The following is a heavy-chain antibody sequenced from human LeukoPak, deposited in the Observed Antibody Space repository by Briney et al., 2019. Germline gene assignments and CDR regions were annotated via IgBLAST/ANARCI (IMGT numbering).Heavy chain of an antibody. CDR1: GGSFSGYY. CDR2: INHSGST. J-gene: IGHJ4*02. V-gene: IGHV4-34*01. D-gene: IGHD2-2*03. Sequence: SETLSLTCAVYGGSFSGYYWSWIRQPPGKGLEWMGEINHSGSTNYNPSLKSRVTISVDTSKNQFSLKLSSVTAADTAVYYCARARAIDGYCSSTSCPPPFDYWGQGTLVTVSS. CDR3: ARARAIDGYCSSTSCPPPFDY.